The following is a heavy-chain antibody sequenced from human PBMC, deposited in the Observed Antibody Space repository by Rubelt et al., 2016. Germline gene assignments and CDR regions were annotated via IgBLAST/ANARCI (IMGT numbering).Heavy chain of an antibody. V-gene: IGHV3-74*01. CDR2: ISSDGNNR. J-gene: IGHJ4*02. Sequence: GKGLVWVSRISSDGNNRRYADSVKGRFTISRDNSKNTLYLQVNSLRAEDTAAYYCARDLTPGAPDYFDNWGQGTLVTVSS. D-gene: IGHD1-26*01. CDR3: ARDLTPGAPDYFDN.